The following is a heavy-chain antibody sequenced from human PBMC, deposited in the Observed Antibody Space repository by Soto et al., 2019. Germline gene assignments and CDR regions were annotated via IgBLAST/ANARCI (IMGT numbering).Heavy chain of an antibody. CDR2: ISNSGRST. CDR3: AKDALAYYDFWS. J-gene: IGHJ4*02. V-gene: IGHV3-23*01. D-gene: IGHD3-3*01. Sequence: GGSLRLSCAASGLTFSSYAMSWVRQAPGKGLEWVSHISNSGRSTKYADSVKGRFTISRDNSKNTLYLQMNSLRAEDTATYYCAKDALAYYDFWSWGQGTLVTVSS. CDR1: GLTFSSYA.